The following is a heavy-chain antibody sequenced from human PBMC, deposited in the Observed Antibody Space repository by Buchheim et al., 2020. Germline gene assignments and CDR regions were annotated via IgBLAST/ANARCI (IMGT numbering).Heavy chain of an antibody. J-gene: IGHJ4*02. Sequence: QLQLQESGPGLVKPSETLSLTCTVSGGPISSSSYYWGWIRQPPGKGLEWIGSIYYSGSTYYNPSLKSRVTISVDTSTLQFPLKLSSVTAADTAVYYCARTSYSGSYYQDYWGQGTL. V-gene: IGHV4-39*07. CDR2: IYYSGST. CDR3: ARTSYSGSYYQDY. CDR1: GGPISSSSYY. D-gene: IGHD1-26*01.